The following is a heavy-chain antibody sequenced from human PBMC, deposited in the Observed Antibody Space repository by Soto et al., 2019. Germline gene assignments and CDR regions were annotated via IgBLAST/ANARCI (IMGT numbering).Heavy chain of an antibody. Sequence: SETLSLTCTVSGGSISSSSYYWGWIRQPPGKGLEWIGSIYYSGSTYYNPSLKSPVTISVDTSKNQFSLKLSSVTAADTAVYYCARPLQRGPGENWFDPWGQGTLVTVSS. CDR1: GGSISSSSYY. D-gene: IGHD3-10*01. J-gene: IGHJ5*02. CDR3: ARPLQRGPGENWFDP. V-gene: IGHV4-39*01. CDR2: IYYSGST.